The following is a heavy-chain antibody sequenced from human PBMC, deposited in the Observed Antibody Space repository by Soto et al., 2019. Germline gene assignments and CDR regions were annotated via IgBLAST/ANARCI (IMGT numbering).Heavy chain of an antibody. Sequence: ASVKVSCKASGYTFTSYGISWVRQAPGQGLEWMGWISAYNGNTNYAQKLQGRVTMTTDTSTSTAYMELRSLRSDDTAVYYCARVVGDISYNWFDPWGQGTLVTVSS. CDR2: ISAYNGNT. J-gene: IGHJ5*02. CDR1: GYTFTSYG. D-gene: IGHD1-26*01. V-gene: IGHV1-18*01. CDR3: ARVVGDISYNWFDP.